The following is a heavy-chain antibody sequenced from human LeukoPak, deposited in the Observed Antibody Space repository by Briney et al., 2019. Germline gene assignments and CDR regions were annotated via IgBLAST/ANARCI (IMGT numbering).Heavy chain of an antibody. CDR2: IKQDGSEK. V-gene: IGHV3-7*03. J-gene: IGHJ4*02. D-gene: IGHD6-19*01. Sequence: GGSLRLSCVASGFTFSSYWMTWVRQAPGKGLEWVANIKQDGSEKYYVDSVKGRFTISRDNAKNSLHLQMNSLRAEDTAVYYCARENDSGWSGPFDYWGQGVLVTVSS. CDR3: ARENDSGWSGPFDY. CDR1: GFTFSSYW.